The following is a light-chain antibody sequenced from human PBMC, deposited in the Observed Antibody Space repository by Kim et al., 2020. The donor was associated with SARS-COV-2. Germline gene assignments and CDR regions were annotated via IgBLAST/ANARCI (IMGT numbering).Light chain of an antibody. CDR2: KAS. Sequence: DIQMTQSPSTLSASVGDRVTITCRASQSISNWLAWYQQKPGKAPKLLISKASSLESGVPSRFSGSQSGTEFTLTISSLQPDDFANYYCQQYGNYPWTFGQGTKVDIK. J-gene: IGKJ1*01. CDR3: QQYGNYPWT. V-gene: IGKV1-5*03. CDR1: QSISNW.